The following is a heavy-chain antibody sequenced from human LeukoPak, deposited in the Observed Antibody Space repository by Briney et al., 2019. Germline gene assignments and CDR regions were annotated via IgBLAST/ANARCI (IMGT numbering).Heavy chain of an antibody. Sequence: AASVKVSCEASGYTFTGYYMHWVGQAPGQGLEWMGWINPNSGGTNYAQKFQGRVTMTRDTSISTAYMELSRPRSDDTAVYYCARGGGYSYGYSWFDPWGQGTLVTVSS. D-gene: IGHD5-18*01. J-gene: IGHJ5*02. CDR3: ARGGGYSYGYSWFDP. CDR2: INPNSGGT. CDR1: GYTFTGYY. V-gene: IGHV1-2*02.